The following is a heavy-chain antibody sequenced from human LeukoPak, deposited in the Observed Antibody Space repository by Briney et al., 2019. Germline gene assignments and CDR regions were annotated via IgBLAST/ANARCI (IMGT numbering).Heavy chain of an antibody. CDR3: ARRGGSGRAFDY. CDR1: GASISGGTYY. V-gene: IGHV4-39*01. Sequence: PSETLSLTCSVSGASISGGTYYWGWIRQPPGKGLEWTGSIYYTGSTYDNPSLKSRVTISVDTSKNQFSLKLSSVTAADTAVYYCARRGGSGRAFDYWGQGTLVTVSS. D-gene: IGHD1-26*01. CDR2: IYYTGST. J-gene: IGHJ4*02.